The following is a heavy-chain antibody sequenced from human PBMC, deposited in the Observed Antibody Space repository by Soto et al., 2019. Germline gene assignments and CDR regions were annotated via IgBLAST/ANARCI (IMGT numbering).Heavy chain of an antibody. CDR1: GGSISSTNW. V-gene: IGHV4-4*02. CDR2: TDHTGST. Sequence: QVQLQESGPGLLKPSGALSLTCAVSGGSISSTNWWTWVRQAPGKGLEWIGETDHTGSTNYNPSPKRRATISLDKSKNQFSLKLDSVTAADTAVYSCAAHRGHTYGPLDYWGQGTLVTVSS. D-gene: IGHD5-18*01. J-gene: IGHJ4*02. CDR3: AAHRGHTYGPLDY.